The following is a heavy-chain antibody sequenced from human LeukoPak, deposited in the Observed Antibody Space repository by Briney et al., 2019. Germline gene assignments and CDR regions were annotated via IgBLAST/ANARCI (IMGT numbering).Heavy chain of an antibody. D-gene: IGHD3-10*01. CDR1: GFTFSGYA. J-gene: IGHJ6*02. Sequence: GGSLRLSCAASGFTFSGYAMSWVRQAPGKGLEWISYIGVGGRPTNYADSVKARFTISRDDAQNSLYLQMNSLRAEDTAVYYCAKNTWKSSDSGRGRMDVWGQGTTVTVSS. V-gene: IGHV3-48*01. CDR3: AKNTWKSSDSGRGRMDV. CDR2: IGVGGRPT.